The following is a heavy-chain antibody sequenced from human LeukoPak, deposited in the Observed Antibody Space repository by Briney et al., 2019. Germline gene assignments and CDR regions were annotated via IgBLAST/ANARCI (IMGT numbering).Heavy chain of an antibody. D-gene: IGHD2-2*01. CDR1: GYTLTELS. CDR2: FDPEDGET. Sequence: ASVKVSCKVSGYTLTELSMHWVRQAPGKGLEWMGGFDPEDGETIYAQKFQGRVTITRNTSISTAYMELSSLRSEDTAVYYCARGIRDIVVVAALRDYYYYYYMDVWGKGTTVTVSS. CDR3: ARGIRDIVVVAALRDYYYYYYMDV. J-gene: IGHJ6*03. V-gene: IGHV1-24*01.